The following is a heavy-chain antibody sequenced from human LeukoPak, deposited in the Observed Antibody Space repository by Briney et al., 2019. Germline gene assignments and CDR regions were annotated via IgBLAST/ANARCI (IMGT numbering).Heavy chain of an antibody. CDR3: ATSYDSSGCD. V-gene: IGHV3-7*01. J-gene: IGHJ4*02. D-gene: IGHD3-22*01. Sequence: PGGSLGLSCTASGFIFSSFWMAWVRQAPGKALEWVANIKPDGSLQFYGDSVKGRFTISRDNAKNSLYLQMNNLRAEDTALYYCATSYDSSGCDWGQGTLVTVSS. CDR2: IKPDGSLQ. CDR1: GFIFSSFW.